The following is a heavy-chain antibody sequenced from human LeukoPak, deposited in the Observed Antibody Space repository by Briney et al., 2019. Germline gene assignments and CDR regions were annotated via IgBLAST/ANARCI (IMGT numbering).Heavy chain of an antibody. CDR1: GYTFTGYY. V-gene: IGHV1-2*02. Sequence: ASVKVSCKASGYTFTGYYMHWVRQAPGRGLEWMGWINPNSGGTNYAQKFQGRVTMTRDTSISTAYMELSRLRSDDTAVYYCARDDSSSYYYEGAFYDYWGQGTLVTVSS. D-gene: IGHD3-22*01. J-gene: IGHJ4*02. CDR2: INPNSGGT. CDR3: ARDDSSSYYYEGAFYDY.